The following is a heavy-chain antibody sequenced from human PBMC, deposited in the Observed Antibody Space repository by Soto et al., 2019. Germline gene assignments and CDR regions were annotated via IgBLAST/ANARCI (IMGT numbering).Heavy chain of an antibody. D-gene: IGHD3-3*01. CDR3: ARDILGGAYDFWH. V-gene: IGHV3-66*01. CDR1: GFTVSSDY. CDR2: ITSGGST. Sequence: EVQLVESGGGLVQPGGSLRLSCAASGFTVSSDYMTWVRQAPGKGLEWVSVITSGGSTYYAASVKGRFAISRDSSKNTLYLHMSSLRAEDTAVYYCARDILGGAYDFWHGGQGTLVTVSS. J-gene: IGHJ4*02.